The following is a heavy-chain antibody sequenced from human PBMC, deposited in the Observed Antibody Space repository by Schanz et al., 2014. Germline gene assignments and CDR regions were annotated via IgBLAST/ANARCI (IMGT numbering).Heavy chain of an antibody. CDR3: TRDNSHWQVDD. CDR2: ITTAGTKM. CDR1: GFTFSSYS. Sequence: VQLLESGGGLVQPGGSLRLSCAASGFTFSSYSMHWVRQAPGKGLEWVAAITTAGTKMYYADSVRGRFTVSRDNSKNTQYLEVSSLTPEDAALYYCTRDNSHWQVDDWGKGTLVTVSS. V-gene: IGHV3-30-3*01. J-gene: IGHJ4*02. D-gene: IGHD1-1*01.